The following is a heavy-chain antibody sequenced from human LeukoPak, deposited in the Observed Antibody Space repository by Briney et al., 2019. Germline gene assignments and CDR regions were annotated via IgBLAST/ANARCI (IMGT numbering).Heavy chain of an antibody. V-gene: IGHV3-48*02. J-gene: IGHJ4*02. CDR1: GFSFSSYS. Sequence: GGALRLSCAASGFSFSSYSMNCVRQAPGKGLEWVSYISSSSSTIYYADSVKGRFTISRDNDKNSLYLQMNSLRDDDTAVYYCGRDNGGGRTPIDYWGQGTLVTVSS. CDR3: GRDNGGGRTPIDY. D-gene: IGHD2-8*01. CDR2: ISSSSSTI.